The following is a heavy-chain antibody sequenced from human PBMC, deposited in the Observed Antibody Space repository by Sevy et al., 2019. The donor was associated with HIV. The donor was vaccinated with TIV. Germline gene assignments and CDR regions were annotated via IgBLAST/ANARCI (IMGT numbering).Heavy chain of an antibody. J-gene: IGHJ6*02. Sequence: GGSLRLSCAASGFTFSSYSMNWVRQAPGKGLEWVSYISSSSSTIYYADSVKGRFAISRDNAKNSQYLQMNSLRAEDTAVYYCARDSVSLGMDVWGQGTTVTVSS. CDR1: GFTFSSYS. CDR2: ISSSSSTI. CDR3: ARDSVSLGMDV. V-gene: IGHV3-48*01.